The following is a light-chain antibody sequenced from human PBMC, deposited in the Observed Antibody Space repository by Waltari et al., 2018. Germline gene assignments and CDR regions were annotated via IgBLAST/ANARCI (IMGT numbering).Light chain of an antibody. Sequence: QSALTQPASVSGSPGQSITISCTGTSSDVGGYNYVSQYQQHPGKAPKLLIFDVSNRPSGVSNRFSGSKSGNTASLTISGLQAEDESDYYCCSFTSRSTWVFGGGTKLTVL. CDR2: DVS. CDR3: CSFTSRSTWV. CDR1: SSDVGGYNY. V-gene: IGLV2-14*01. J-gene: IGLJ3*02.